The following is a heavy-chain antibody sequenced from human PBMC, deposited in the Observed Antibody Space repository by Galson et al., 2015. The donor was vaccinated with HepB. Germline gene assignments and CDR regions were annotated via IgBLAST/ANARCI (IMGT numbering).Heavy chain of an antibody. Sequence: SLRLSCAASGFTFSNYAMHWVRQAPGKGLEWVSAISKKGSTTLYTDSVKGRFTISGDNSKNTLYLQMSSLRTEDTAIFSCASDRYFDRSADMMEALDFWGQWTMVIVSS. D-gene: IGHD3-22*01. CDR2: ISKKGSTT. J-gene: IGHJ3*01. V-gene: IGHV3-30*04. CDR1: GFTFSNYA. CDR3: ASDRYFDRSADMMEALDF.